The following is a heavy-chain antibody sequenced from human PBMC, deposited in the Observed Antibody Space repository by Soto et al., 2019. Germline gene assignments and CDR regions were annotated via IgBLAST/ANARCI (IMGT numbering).Heavy chain of an antibody. CDR1: GYTFTSYD. CDR3: ARGPPYSSWNWFDP. V-gene: IGHV1-8*01. Sequence: ASVKVSCKAFGYTFTSYDIYWVRQATGQGLEWMGWMNPNSGNTGYAQKFQGRVTMTRNTSRSTAYMELSSLRSEDTAVYYCARGPPYSSWNWFDPWGQGTLVTVSS. CDR2: MNPNSGNT. D-gene: IGHD6-6*01. J-gene: IGHJ5*02.